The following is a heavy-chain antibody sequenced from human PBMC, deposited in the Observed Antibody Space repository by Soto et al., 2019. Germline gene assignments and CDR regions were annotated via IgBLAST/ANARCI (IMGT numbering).Heavy chain of an antibody. D-gene: IGHD6-13*01. CDR3: ATLRTYSSRWYVFDV. CDR2: ISGSGGST. Sequence: HPGGSLRLSCAASGFTFTSYAMSWVRQAPGKGLEWVSAISGSGGSTYYADSVKGRVTISRDNSKNTLYLQMNSLRAEDTAVYYSATLRTYSSRWYVFDVRGQRTPVTVSS. V-gene: IGHV3-23*01. CDR1: GFTFTSYA. J-gene: IGHJ4*02.